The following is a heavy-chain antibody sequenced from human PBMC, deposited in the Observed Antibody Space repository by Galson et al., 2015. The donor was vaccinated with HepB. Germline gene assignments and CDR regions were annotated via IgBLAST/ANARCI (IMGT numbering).Heavy chain of an antibody. Sequence: SLRLSCAASGFTVSSNYMSWVRQAPGKGLEWVSVIYSGGSTHYADSVKGRFTISRDNSKNTLYLQMNSLRAEDTAVYYCARDHPHSGCDYWGQGTLVTVSS. D-gene: IGHD3-10*01. CDR2: IYSGGST. CDR3: ARDHPHSGCDY. V-gene: IGHV3-53*01. J-gene: IGHJ4*02. CDR1: GFTVSSNY.